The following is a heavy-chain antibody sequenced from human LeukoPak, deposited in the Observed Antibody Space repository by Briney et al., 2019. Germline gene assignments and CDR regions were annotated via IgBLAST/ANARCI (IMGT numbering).Heavy chain of an antibody. V-gene: IGHV3-23*01. CDR2: VSPRGDKT. CDR1: GFTFSSHS. D-gene: IGHD6-19*01. Sequence: PVRSLRLSCAAAGFTFSSHSIRWACQAPVRGLQWVSAVSPRGDKTYYADSVKGRFSVARDNSRNTLYLQMTSLRADDTAVYFCAKEKAVARSSGWHVFDVWGQGSLVTVS. J-gene: IGHJ3*01. CDR3: AKEKAVARSSGWHVFDV.